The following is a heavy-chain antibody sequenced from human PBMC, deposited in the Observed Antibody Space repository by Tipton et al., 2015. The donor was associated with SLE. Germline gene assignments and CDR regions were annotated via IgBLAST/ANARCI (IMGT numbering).Heavy chain of an antibody. V-gene: IGHV4-34*01. CDR1: GGSFCGYY. Sequence: TLSLTCAVYGGSFCGYYWSWIRQPPGKGLEWIGEITHRGGTNYTPSLKSRVTVTVDTSKNKFSLKLSSVTAADTTVYYCARGVLGGSHPYWGPVTLVTVSS. J-gene: IGHJ4*02. D-gene: IGHD1-26*01. CDR2: ITHRGGT. CDR3: ARGVLGGSHPY.